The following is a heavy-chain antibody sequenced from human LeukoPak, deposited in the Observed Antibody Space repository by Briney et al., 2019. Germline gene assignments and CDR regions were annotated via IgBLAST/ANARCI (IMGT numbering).Heavy chain of an antibody. CDR2: INPSGGST. V-gene: IGHV1-46*01. CDR1: GYTFTSYY. Sequence: ASVKVSCKASGYTFTSYYMHWVRQAPGQGLEWMGIINPSGGSTSYAQKFQGRVTITADESTSTAYMELSSLRSEDTAVYYCARRPGQLGDYYYYGMDVWGQGTTVTVSS. CDR3: ARRPGQLGDYYYYGMDV. J-gene: IGHJ6*02. D-gene: IGHD6-6*01.